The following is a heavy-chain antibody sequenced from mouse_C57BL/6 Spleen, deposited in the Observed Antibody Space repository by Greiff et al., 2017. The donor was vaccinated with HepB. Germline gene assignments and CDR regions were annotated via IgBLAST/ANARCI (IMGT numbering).Heavy chain of an antibody. D-gene: IGHD2-1*01. CDR3: AKTGIYSGAMDY. J-gene: IGHJ4*01. CDR2: IWRGGST. Sequence: VHLQQSGPGLVQPSQSLSITCTVSGFSLTSYGVHWVRQSPGKGLEWLGVIWRGGSTDYNAAFMSRLSITKDNSKSQVFFKMNSLQADDTAIYYCAKTGIYSGAMDYWGQGTSVTVSS. CDR1: GFSLTSYG. V-gene: IGHV2-5*01.